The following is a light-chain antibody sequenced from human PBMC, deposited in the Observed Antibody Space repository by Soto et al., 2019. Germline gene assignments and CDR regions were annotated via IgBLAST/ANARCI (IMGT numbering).Light chain of an antibody. V-gene: IGKV3-15*01. Sequence: MTHSPAILSVSPGEIATLSFRASQSVNSNYLAWYQQHPGQPPRLLIYGASTRAADVPARFSGGGSGTEFTLTISSLQSEDFAEYHCQQYNNSPQTFGQGTKVDIK. J-gene: IGKJ1*01. CDR1: QSVNSN. CDR2: GAS. CDR3: QQYNNSPQT.